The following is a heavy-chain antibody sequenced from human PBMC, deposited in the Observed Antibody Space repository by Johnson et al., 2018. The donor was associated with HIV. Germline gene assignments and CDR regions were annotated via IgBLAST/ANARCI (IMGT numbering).Heavy chain of an antibody. J-gene: IGHJ3*02. CDR3: VSSAQWSGWPPGAFDI. CDR2: INSDGSST. V-gene: IGHV3-74*02. D-gene: IGHD6-19*01. CDR1: GFTFSSYA. Sequence: VQLVESGGGLVQPGGSLRLSCAASGFTFSSYAMSWVRQAPGKGLVWVSRINSDGSSTSYADSVKGRFTISRDNAKNTLYLQMNSLRAEDTAVYYCVSSAQWSGWPPGAFDIWGQGTMVTVSS.